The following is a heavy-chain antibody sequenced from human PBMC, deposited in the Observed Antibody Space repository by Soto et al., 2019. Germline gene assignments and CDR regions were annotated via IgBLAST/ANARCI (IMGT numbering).Heavy chain of an antibody. CDR2: IYYTRTT. Sequence: SETLSLTCTVSCGSVHNGSYYWSWLRQPPGKGLEWLGYIYYTRTTNYNPSLKSHVTISVDTSKNQFSLKVKSVSAADTAVYFCARNSRGYIYGYYFDSWGQGTLVTVS. J-gene: IGHJ4*02. CDR3: ARNSRGYIYGYYFDS. V-gene: IGHV4-61*01. D-gene: IGHD5-18*01. CDR1: CGSVHNGSYY.